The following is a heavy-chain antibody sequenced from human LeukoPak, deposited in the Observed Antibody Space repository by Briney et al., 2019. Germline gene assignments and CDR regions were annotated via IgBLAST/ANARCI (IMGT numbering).Heavy chain of an antibody. Sequence: GGSLRLSCAASGFTFSSYSMNWVRQAPGKGLEWVSSISSSSSYIYYADSVKGRFTISRDNAKNSLYLQMNSLRAEDTAVYYCANYDSSGYSMGYWGQGTLVTVSS. CDR3: ANYDSSGYSMGY. CDR2: ISSSSSYI. D-gene: IGHD3-22*01. J-gene: IGHJ4*02. CDR1: GFTFSSYS. V-gene: IGHV3-21*01.